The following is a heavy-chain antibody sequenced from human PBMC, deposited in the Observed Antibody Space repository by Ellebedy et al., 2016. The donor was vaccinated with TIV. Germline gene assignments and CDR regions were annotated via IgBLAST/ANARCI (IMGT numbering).Heavy chain of an antibody. Sequence: GESLKISCAASGFTFEEHGMTWVRQAPGKGLEWVANPNQAGTETHSVDSVKGRFTGSRDNAKSSLFLQMNSLGVEDTAVYYCARDGSGYSVSWGQGTLVTVSS. CDR1: GFTFEEHG. CDR3: ARDGSGYSVS. CDR2: PNQAGTET. D-gene: IGHD5/OR15-5a*01. J-gene: IGHJ5*02. V-gene: IGHV3-7*03.